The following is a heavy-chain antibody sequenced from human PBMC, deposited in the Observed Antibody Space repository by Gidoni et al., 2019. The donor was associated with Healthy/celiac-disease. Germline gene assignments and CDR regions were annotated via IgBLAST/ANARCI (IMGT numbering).Heavy chain of an antibody. CDR1: GFTFSRYA. J-gene: IGHJ5*02. CDR2: ISGSGGST. Sequence: EVQLLESGGGLVQPGGSLSLTCAASGFTFSRYAMSWVRQAPGKGLELCSAISGSGGSTYYADSVKGRFTISRDNSKNTLYLQMTSLRAEDTAVYYCAKDHPIAASGKGEGTNWFDPWGQGTLVTVSS. CDR3: AKDHPIAASGKGEGTNWFDP. V-gene: IGHV3-23*01. D-gene: IGHD6-13*01.